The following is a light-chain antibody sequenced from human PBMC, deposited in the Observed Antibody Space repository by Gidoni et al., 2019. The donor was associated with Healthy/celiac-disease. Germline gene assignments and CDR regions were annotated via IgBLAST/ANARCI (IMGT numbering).Light chain of an antibody. CDR2: AAS. J-gene: IGKJ1*01. CDR3: QQSYSNPRT. V-gene: IGKV1-39*01. CDR1: QSISSY. Sequence: DIQMTQSPSSLSASVGDRVNITCRASQSISSYLNWYQQKPGKAPKRLIYAASSLQSGVPSRFSGSGSGTDFSLTIRSRQPEDFATYYCQQSYSNPRTFSQGTRVEIK.